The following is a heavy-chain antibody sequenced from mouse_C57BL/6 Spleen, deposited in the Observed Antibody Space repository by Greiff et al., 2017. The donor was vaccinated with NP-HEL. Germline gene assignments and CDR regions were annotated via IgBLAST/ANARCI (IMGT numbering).Heavy chain of an antibody. V-gene: IGHV1-55*01. CDR3: ARYYGNYFDY. Sequence: QVQLQQSGAELVKPGASVKMSCKASGYTFTSYWITWVKQRPGQGLEWIGDIYPGSGSTNYNEKFKSKATLTVDTSSSTAYMQRSSLTSEDSAVYYCARYYGNYFDYWGQGTTLTVSS. J-gene: IGHJ2*01. D-gene: IGHD2-1*01. CDR1: GYTFTSYW. CDR2: IYPGSGST.